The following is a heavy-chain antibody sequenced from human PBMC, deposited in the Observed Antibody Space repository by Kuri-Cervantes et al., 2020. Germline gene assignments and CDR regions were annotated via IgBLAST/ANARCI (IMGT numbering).Heavy chain of an antibody. CDR3: AKSMGYYHYMDV. V-gene: IGHV3-33*06. Sequence: GGSLRLSCAASGFSFNRHGMHWVRQTPGKGLEWVALIWFDGSNEYYAASVKGRFTISRDNSRNTLYLQMNSLRAEDTAIYYCAKSMGYYHYMDVWGEGTTVTVSS. CDR2: IWFDGSNE. J-gene: IGHJ6*03. D-gene: IGHD2-8*01. CDR1: GFSFNRHG.